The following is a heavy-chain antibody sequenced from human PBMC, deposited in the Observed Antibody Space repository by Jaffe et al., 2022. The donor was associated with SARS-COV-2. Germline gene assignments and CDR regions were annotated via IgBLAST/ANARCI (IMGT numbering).Heavy chain of an antibody. D-gene: IGHD3-22*01. CDR1: GFTFSSYG. J-gene: IGHJ2*01. V-gene: IGHV3-30*03. CDR2: ISYDGSNK. CDR3: ARPPYYYDSSGYWFDL. Sequence: QVQLVESGGGVVQPGRSLRLSCAASGFTFSSYGMHWVRQAPGKGLEWVAVISYDGSNKYYADSVKGRFTISRDNSKNTLYLQMNSLRAEDTAVYYCARPPYYYDSSGYWFDLWGRGTLVTVSS.